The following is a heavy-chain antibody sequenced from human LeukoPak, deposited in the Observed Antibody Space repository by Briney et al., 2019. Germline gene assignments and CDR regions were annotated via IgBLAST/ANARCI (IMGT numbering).Heavy chain of an antibody. J-gene: IGHJ1*01. D-gene: IGHD6-19*01. CDR3: ARGSGWYPH. Sequence: PSETLSLTCSVSGGSVGSNYWSWVRQPPGKRLEWIGYISYSGDTKYNPSLKSRLSMSVDTSKNQCSLMLTSVTAADTAVYYCARGSGWYPHWGQGTLVTVSS. V-gene: IGHV4-59*02. CDR1: GGSVGSNY. CDR2: ISYSGDT.